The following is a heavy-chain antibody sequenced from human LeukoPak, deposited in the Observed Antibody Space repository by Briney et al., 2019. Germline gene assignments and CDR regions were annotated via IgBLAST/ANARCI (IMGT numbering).Heavy chain of an antibody. CDR1: GGTFNSYA. CDR2: IIPIFDIV. J-gene: IGHJ6*02. D-gene: IGHD1-14*01. CDR3: ARAPAGMDV. Sequence: SVKVSCKASGGTFNSYAITWVRQAPGQGLEWMGRIIPIFDIVNYTQKFQGRVTITADTITNTAYMELSSLRSEDTAVYFCARAPAGMDVWGQGTTVIVSS. V-gene: IGHV1-69*04.